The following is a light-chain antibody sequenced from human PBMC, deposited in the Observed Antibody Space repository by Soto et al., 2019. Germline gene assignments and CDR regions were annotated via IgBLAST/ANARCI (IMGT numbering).Light chain of an antibody. J-gene: IGKJ5*01. V-gene: IGKV3-20*01. CDR1: QTVSSY. CDR2: GAS. CDR3: QQYGTSPIT. Sequence: ENVLTQSQGTLSLSPGERATLSCRASQTVSSYLTWYQQRPGQAPRLLIYGASKRATGIPDRFSGSGSGTDFTLTISRLEPEDFAVYYCQQYGTSPITFGQGTRLEIK.